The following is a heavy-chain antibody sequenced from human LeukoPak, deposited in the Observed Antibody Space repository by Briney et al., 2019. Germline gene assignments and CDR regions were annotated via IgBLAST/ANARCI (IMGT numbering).Heavy chain of an antibody. CDR3: AEQNYPPGFDY. Sequence: GGSLRLSCSASGFTFSSYAMSWVRQAPGKGLEWVSAISAGGGSTHYTYYADSVKGRFTISRDNSKKTLYLQMDSLRAEERAVNYCAEQNYPPGFDYWGQGTLVTVSS. CDR2: ISAGGGSTHYT. J-gene: IGHJ4*02. CDR1: GFTFSSYA. V-gene: IGHV3-23*01. D-gene: IGHD1-7*01.